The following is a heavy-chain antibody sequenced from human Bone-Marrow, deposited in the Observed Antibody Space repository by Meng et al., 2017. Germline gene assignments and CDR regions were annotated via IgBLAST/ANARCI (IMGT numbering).Heavy chain of an antibody. CDR2: ISYDGSNK. CDR1: GFTFSSYA. Sequence: QVRLVGAGGAVVQPGRSLRLSCAASGFTFSSYAMHWVRQAPGKGLEWVAVISYDGSNKYYADSVKGRFTISRDNSKNTLYLQMNSLRAEDTAVYYCARVVWGYWGQGTLVTVSS. J-gene: IGHJ4*02. D-gene: IGHD1-26*01. CDR3: ARVVWGY. V-gene: IGHV3-30*01.